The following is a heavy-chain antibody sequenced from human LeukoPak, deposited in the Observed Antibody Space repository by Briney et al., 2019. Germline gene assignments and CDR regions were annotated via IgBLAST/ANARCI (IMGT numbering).Heavy chain of an antibody. V-gene: IGHV3-30-3*01. J-gene: IGHJ4*02. D-gene: IGHD3-22*01. CDR2: ISYDGSNK. CDR3: ARDLGPHYYDSSGFDY. Sequence: GGTLRLSCAASGFTFSGYAMHWVRQAPGKGLEWVAVISYDGSNKYYADSVKGRFTISRDNSKNTLYLQMNSLRAEDTAVYYCARDLGPHYYDSSGFDYWGQGTLVTVSS. CDR1: GFTFSGYA.